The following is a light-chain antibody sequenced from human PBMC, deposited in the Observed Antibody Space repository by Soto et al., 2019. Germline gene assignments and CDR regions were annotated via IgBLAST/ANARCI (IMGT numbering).Light chain of an antibody. Sequence: QSALTQPASVSGSPGQSITISCTGTSSDVGGYNSVAWYQQHPGKAPKLLIYEVSKWPAGVSHRFSGSRSGNTASLTISGLQAEDEADYYCSSFTGSNTRVFGTGTKLTVL. J-gene: IGLJ1*01. CDR2: EVS. CDR1: SSDVGGYNS. V-gene: IGLV2-14*01. CDR3: SSFTGSNTRV.